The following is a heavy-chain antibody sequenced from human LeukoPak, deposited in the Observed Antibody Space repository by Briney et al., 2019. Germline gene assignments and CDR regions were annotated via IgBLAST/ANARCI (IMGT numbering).Heavy chain of an antibody. Sequence: GGSLRLSCAASGFTFSSYAMSWVRQAPGKGLEWVSAISGSGGSTYYADSVKGRFTISRDNSQNTLSLQMNSLRAEDTAVYYCAKDLELYGDQYYFDCWGQGTLVTVSS. CDR3: AKDLELYGDQYYFDC. V-gene: IGHV3-23*01. CDR2: ISGSGGST. D-gene: IGHD4-17*01. J-gene: IGHJ4*02. CDR1: GFTFSSYA.